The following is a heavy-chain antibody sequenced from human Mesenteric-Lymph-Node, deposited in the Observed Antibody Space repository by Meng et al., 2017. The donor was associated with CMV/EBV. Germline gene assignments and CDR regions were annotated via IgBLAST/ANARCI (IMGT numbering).Heavy chain of an antibody. D-gene: IGHD2/OR15-2a*01. CDR2: IDPNNGV. J-gene: IGHJ4*02. CDR1: GYIFTDYH. CDR3: ARGGGTFTYFDF. Sequence: GGSLRLSCKASGYIFTDYHIHWLRQAPGQGLEWMGWIDPNNGVAQKFQDRVTMTRDTSITTGYMELSSLTSDDTAVYYCARGGGTFTYFDFWGQGTLVTVSS. V-gene: IGHV1-2*02.